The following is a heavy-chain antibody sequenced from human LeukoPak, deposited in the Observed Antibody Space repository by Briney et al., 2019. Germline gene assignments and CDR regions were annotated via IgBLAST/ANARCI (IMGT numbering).Heavy chain of an antibody. D-gene: IGHD3-22*01. V-gene: IGHV3-33*01. CDR2: IWYDGSDK. CDR1: GFTFSSYG. CDR3: ARDRDYYDSSGHDYYGMDV. J-gene: IGHJ6*02. Sequence: GGSLRLSCAASGFTFSSYGMHWVRQAPGKGLEWVAVIWYDGSDKYYADSVKGRFTISRDNSKNTLYLQMNSLRAEDTAVYYCARDRDYYDSSGHDYYGMDVWGQGTTVTVSS.